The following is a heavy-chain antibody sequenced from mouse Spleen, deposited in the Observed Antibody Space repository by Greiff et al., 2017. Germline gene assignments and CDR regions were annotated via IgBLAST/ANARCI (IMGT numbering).Heavy chain of an antibody. CDR3: TTFGNYEDYAMDY. V-gene: IGHV14-4*01. CDR1: GFNIKDDY. CDR2: IDPENGDT. J-gene: IGHJ4*01. Sequence: EVKLMESGAELVRPGASVKLSCTASGFNIKDDYMHWVKQRPEQGLEWIGWIDPENGDTEYASKFQGKATITADTSSNTAYLQLSSLTSEDTAVYYCTTFGNYEDYAMDYWGQGTSVTVSS. D-gene: IGHD2-1*01.